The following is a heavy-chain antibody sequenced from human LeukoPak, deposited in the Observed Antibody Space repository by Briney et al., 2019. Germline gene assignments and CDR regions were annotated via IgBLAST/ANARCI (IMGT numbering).Heavy chain of an antibody. CDR2: INWNGGST. CDR3: ARGGYSSGWSSPYYYYYYMDV. J-gene: IGHJ6*03. V-gene: IGHV3-20*04. CDR1: GFTFDDYG. Sequence: GGSLRLSCAASGFTFDDYGMNWVRQAPGKGLEWVSGINWNGGSTGYADSVKGRFTISRDNAKNTLYLQMNSLRAEDTALYYCARGGYSSGWSSPYYYYYYMDVWGKGTTVTVSS. D-gene: IGHD6-19*01.